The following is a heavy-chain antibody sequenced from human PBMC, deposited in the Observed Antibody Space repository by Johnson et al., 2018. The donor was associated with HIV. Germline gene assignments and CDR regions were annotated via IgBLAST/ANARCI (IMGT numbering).Heavy chain of an antibody. J-gene: IGHJ3*01. CDR2: ISYDGSNK. D-gene: IGHD6-19*01. CDR1: GFTFSSYG. Sequence: QVQLVESGGGVVQPGGSLRLSCAASGFTFSSYGMHWVRQAPGKGLEWVAVISYDGSNKYYADSVKGRFTISRDNSKKTLHLQMSSLRGDDTAIYYCAKVIALAGRPDAFDVWGRGTVVTVSS. CDR3: AKVIALAGRPDAFDV. V-gene: IGHV3-30*19.